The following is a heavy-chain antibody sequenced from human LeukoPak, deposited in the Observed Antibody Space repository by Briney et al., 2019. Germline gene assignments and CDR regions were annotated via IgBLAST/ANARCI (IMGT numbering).Heavy chain of an antibody. J-gene: IGHJ4*02. V-gene: IGHV4-39*01. CDR3: ASHSTSWRAVDY. Sequence: SETLSLTCTVSGGSISSSSYYWGWTRQPPGKGLEWIGSIYYSGSTYYNPSLKSRVTISVDTSKNQSSLRLSSVTAADTAVYYCASHSTSWRAVDYWGQGTLVTVSS. D-gene: IGHD6-13*01. CDR1: GGSISSSSYY. CDR2: IYYSGST.